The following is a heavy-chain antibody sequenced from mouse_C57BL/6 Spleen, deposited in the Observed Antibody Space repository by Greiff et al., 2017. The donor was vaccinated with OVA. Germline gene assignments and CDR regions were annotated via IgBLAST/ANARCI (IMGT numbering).Heavy chain of an antibody. J-gene: IGHJ4*01. V-gene: IGHV1-64*01. CDR3: AIVPSSVYAMDY. Sequence: QVQLQQPGAELVKPGASVKLSCKASGYTFTSYWMHWVKQRPGQGLEWIGMIHPNSGSTNYNAKFKSKATLTVDKSSSTAYMQLSSLTSEDSAVYYCAIVPSSVYAMDYWGQGTSVTVSS. CDR2: IHPNSGST. D-gene: IGHD1-1*01. CDR1: GYTFTSYW.